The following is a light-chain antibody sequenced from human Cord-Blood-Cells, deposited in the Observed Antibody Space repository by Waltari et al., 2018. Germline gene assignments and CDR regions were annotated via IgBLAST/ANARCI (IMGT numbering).Light chain of an antibody. Sequence: EIVLTQSPATLSLSPGERATLSCRASQSVSSYLAWYQQKPGQAPRLLIYDASNSATGNPATCSGSGSGTDFTLTIRSIAPADFAVDYCQQRSNWPMYTVGQGSKLEIK. J-gene: IGKJ2*01. CDR3: QQRSNWPMYT. V-gene: IGKV3-11*01. CDR1: QSVSSY. CDR2: DAS.